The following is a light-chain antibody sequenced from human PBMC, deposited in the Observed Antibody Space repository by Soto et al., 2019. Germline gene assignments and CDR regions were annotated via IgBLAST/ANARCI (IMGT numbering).Light chain of an antibody. CDR1: SSDVGGYNY. J-gene: IGLJ1*01. CDR2: DVS. Sequence: QSALTQPASVSGSPGQSITISCTGTSSDVGGYNYVSWYQQHPGKAPKLMIYDVSNRPSGVSIRFSGSKSGNTASLTISGLQAEDEADYYCSSYTSSSFYVFGPGTKLTVL. CDR3: SSYTSSSFYV. V-gene: IGLV2-14*01.